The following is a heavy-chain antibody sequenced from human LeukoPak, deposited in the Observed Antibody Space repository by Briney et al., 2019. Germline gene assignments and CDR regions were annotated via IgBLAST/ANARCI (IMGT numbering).Heavy chain of an antibody. J-gene: IGHJ5*02. CDR3: ARPQRQNLEWLPQSWFDP. D-gene: IGHD3-3*01. Sequence: PSETLSLTCTVSGGSISSSSYYWGWIRQPPGKGLEWIGSIYYSGSTYYNPSLKSRVTISVDTSKNQFSLKLSSVTAADTAVYYCARPQRQNLEWLPQSWFDPWGQGTLVTVSS. CDR1: GGSISSSSYY. CDR2: IYYSGST. V-gene: IGHV4-39*01.